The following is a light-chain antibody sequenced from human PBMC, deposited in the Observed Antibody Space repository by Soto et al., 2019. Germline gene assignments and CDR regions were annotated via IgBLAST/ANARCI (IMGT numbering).Light chain of an antibody. J-gene: IGKJ5*01. CDR1: QTISSD. CDR2: GAS. CDR3: QHIYSIPIT. Sequence: DIQMTQSPSSLSASVGDRVTITCRASQTISSDLNWNQQKPGKAPKLLIYGASSLQSGVPSRFSGRGSGTDFTLTISSLQPEDFATYYCQHIYSIPITFGQGTRLEIK. V-gene: IGKV1-39*01.